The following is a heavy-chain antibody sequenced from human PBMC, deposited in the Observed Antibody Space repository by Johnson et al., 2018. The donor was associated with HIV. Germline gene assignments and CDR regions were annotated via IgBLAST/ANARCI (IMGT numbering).Heavy chain of an antibody. V-gene: IGHV3-30-3*01. CDR1: GFTFSSYA. CDR3: AKPYYDFWSGYYEYNAFDI. D-gene: IGHD3-3*01. Sequence: QVQLVGSGGGVLQPGRSLRLSCAASGFTFSSYAMDWVCQAPGKGLEWVAVISYDGSNTYYADSVKGRFTISIDNSKNTLSLQMNSLRAEDTAVYYCAKPYYDFWSGYYEYNAFDIWGQGTMVTVSS. CDR2: ISYDGSNT. J-gene: IGHJ3*02.